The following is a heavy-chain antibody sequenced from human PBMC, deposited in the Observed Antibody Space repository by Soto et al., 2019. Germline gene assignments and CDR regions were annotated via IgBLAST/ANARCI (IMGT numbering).Heavy chain of an antibody. D-gene: IGHD4-17*01. J-gene: IGHJ5*02. Sequence: GGSLSLSCAASGFTFSDYYMSWIRQAPGKGLEWVSYISSSGSTIYYADSVKGRFTISRDNAKNSLYLQMNSLRAEDTAVYYCARDEETATVTPGWFDPWGQGTLFTVSS. CDR1: GFTFSDYY. CDR3: ARDEETATVTPGWFDP. CDR2: ISSSGSTI. V-gene: IGHV3-11*01.